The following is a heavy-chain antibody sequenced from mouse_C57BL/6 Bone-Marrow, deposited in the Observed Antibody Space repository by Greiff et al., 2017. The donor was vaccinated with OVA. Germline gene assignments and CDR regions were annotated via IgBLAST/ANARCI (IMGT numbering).Heavy chain of an antibody. D-gene: IGHD2-3*01. Sequence: QVQLMQSGAELARPGASVKLSCKASGYTFTSYGIRWVKQRTGQGLEWIGEIYPCSGDTNYNEKFKGKATLTEDKSSSTAYMALRRLTSEDSAVYFCARGGWLIGYFAYWGQGTTRTVSA. CDR1: GYTFTSYG. CDR2: IYPCSGDT. V-gene: IGHV1-81*01. CDR3: ARGGWLIGYFAY. J-gene: IGHJ2*01.